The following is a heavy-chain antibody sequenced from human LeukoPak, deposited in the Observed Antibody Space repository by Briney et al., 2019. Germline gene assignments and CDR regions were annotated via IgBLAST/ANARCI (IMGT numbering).Heavy chain of an antibody. Sequence: PSETPSLTCAVYGGSFSGYYWSWIRRPPGKGLEWIGEINHSGSTNYNPSLKSRVTISVDTSKNQFSLKLSSVTAADTAVYYCARGVLGGLLWFGELSDWFDPWGQGTLVTVSS. V-gene: IGHV4-34*01. D-gene: IGHD3-10*01. CDR2: INHSGST. J-gene: IGHJ5*02. CDR1: GGSFSGYY. CDR3: ARGVLGGLLWFGELSDWFDP.